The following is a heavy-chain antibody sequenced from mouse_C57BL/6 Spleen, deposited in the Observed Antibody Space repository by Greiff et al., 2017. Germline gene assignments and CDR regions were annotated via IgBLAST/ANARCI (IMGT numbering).Heavy chain of an antibody. J-gene: IGHJ4*01. CDR2: IDPEDGDT. CDR1: GFNIKDYY. V-gene: IGHV14-1*01. CDR3: TTIYYYGSSYVGNAMDY. Sequence: VQLKQSGAELVRPGASVKLSCTASGFNIKDYYMHWVKQRPEQGLEWIGRIDPEDGDTEYAPKFQGKATMTADTSSNTAYLQLSSLTSEDTAVYYCTTIYYYGSSYVGNAMDYWGQGTSVTVSS. D-gene: IGHD1-1*01.